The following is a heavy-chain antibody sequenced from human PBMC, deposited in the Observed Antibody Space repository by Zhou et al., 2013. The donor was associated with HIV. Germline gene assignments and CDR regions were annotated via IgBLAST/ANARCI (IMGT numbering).Heavy chain of an antibody. CDR2: ISGNNGKT. Sequence: QVQLVQSGGEVKKPGATVKVSCKASGYTFNSYGISWVRQAPGQGLEWMGWISGNNGKTKYAQKFQGRVTMTTDTSTSTAYMEVRSLRSDDTAVYFCARGMGELVHWGRGSPGHRLL. D-gene: IGHD1-26*01. J-gene: IGHJ4*02. V-gene: IGHV1-18*01. CDR3: ARGMGELVH. CDR1: GYTFNSYG.